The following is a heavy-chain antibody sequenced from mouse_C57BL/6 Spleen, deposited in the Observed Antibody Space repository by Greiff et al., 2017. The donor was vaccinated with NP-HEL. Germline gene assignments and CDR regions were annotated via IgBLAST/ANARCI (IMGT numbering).Heavy chain of an antibody. CDR2: IYPGDGDT. V-gene: IGHV1-82*01. CDR1: GYAFSSSW. Sequence: VHLVESGPELVKPGASVKISCKASGYAFSSSWMNWVKQRPGKGLEWIGRIYPGDGDTNYNGKFKGKATLTADKSSSTAYMQLSSLTSEDSAVYFCARSGYDYDGFAYWGQGTLVTVSA. D-gene: IGHD2-4*01. J-gene: IGHJ3*01. CDR3: ARSGYDYDGFAY.